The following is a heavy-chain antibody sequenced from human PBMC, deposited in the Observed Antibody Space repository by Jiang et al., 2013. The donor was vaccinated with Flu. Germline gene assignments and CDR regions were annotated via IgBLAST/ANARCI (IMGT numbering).Heavy chain of an antibody. Sequence: KGRFTISRDNSKNTLYLQMNSLRAEDTAVYYCPKASSSWDYFDYWGQGTLVTVSS. CDR3: PKASSSWDYFDY. J-gene: IGHJ4*02. V-gene: IGHV3-23*01. D-gene: IGHD6-13*01.